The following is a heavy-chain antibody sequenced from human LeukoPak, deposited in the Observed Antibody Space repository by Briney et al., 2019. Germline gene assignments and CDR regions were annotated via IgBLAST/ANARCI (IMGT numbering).Heavy chain of an antibody. D-gene: IGHD3-9*01. V-gene: IGHV3-23*01. CDR2: ISGSGGST. J-gene: IGHJ4*02. CDR1: GFTFSSYA. Sequence: PGGSLILSCAASGFTFSSYALSWVRQAQGKVLEWGSAISGSGGSTYYEDSVKGRFTISRDNSKNTLYLQMNSLRAEDTAVFFCKQKTAYDIFPYWGQGTLVTVSS. CDR3: KQKTAYDIFPY.